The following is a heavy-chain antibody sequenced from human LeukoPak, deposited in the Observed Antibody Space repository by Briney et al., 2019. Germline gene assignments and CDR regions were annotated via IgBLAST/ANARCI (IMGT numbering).Heavy chain of an antibody. CDR3: ASLDHSSSSYFDY. Sequence: SQTLSLTCAVSGGSISSGGYSWSWIRQPPGKGLEWMGYIYHSGSTYYNPSLKSRVTISVDRSKNQFSLKLSSVTAADTAVYYCASLDHSSSSYFDYWGQGTLVTVSS. D-gene: IGHD6-6*01. V-gene: IGHV4-30-2*01. CDR2: IYHSGST. J-gene: IGHJ4*02. CDR1: GGSISSGGYS.